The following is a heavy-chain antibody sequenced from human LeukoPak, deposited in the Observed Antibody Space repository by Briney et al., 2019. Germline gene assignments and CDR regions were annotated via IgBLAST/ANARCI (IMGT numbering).Heavy chain of an antibody. CDR2: IYHSGST. J-gene: IGHJ4*02. CDR3: ARTRSQGIAAQYFDY. D-gene: IGHD6-13*01. CDR1: GGSISSAGYS. V-gene: IGHV4-30-2*01. Sequence: PSETLSLTCAVSGGSISSAGYSWSWIRQPPGKGLEWIGYIYHSGSTYYNPSLKSRVTISVDTSKSQFSLKLTSVTAADTAVYYCARTRSQGIAAQYFDYWGQGTLVTVSS.